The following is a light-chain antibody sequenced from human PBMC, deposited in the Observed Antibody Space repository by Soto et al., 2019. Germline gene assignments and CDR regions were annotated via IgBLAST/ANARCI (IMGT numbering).Light chain of an antibody. CDR3: QQYNICPLT. V-gene: IGKV3-15*01. J-gene: IGKJ4*01. CDR2: GAS. CDR1: QTVSIN. Sequence: ILMTQSPATLSVFPGERATLSCRAIQTVSINLAWYQQKPGQAPRLLIYGASTGATDIPARFSGSGSGTEFTLTISSLQSEDIACYYCQQYNICPLTFGGGTKVEIK.